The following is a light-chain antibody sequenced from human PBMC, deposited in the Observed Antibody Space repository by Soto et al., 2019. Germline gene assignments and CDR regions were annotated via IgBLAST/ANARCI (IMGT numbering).Light chain of an antibody. Sequence: QLTQSPSSLSASVGDRVTITFRSSQDISSYLGWYQQKPGKAPKLLIYAASTLQRGVPSRFSGSGSGTDFTLTISSLQHEDFATYYCQQLNNYPSTFGGGTNVDIK. CDR3: QQLNNYPST. CDR2: AAS. V-gene: IGKV1-9*01. J-gene: IGKJ4*01. CDR1: QDISSY.